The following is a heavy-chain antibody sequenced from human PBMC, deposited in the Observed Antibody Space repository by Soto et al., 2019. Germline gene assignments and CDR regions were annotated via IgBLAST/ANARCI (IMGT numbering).Heavy chain of an antibody. CDR3: ARGRYGDRYYYYGMDV. CDR2: IYNSGST. D-gene: IGHD3-10*01. J-gene: IGHJ6*02. CDR1: GGSISSGGYS. V-gene: IGHV4-30-2*01. Sequence: SETLSLTCAVSGGSISSGGYSWSWIRQPPGKGLEWIGYIYNSGSTYYNQSLKSRVTISVDKSKNQFSLKLSSVTAADTAVYYCARGRYGDRYYYYGMDVWGQGTTVTVSS.